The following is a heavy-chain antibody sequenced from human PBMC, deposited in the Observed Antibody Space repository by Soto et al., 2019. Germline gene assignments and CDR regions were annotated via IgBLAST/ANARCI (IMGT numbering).Heavy chain of an antibody. CDR3: ALAYSTSWYWFDP. CDR2: IFSNDEK. Sequence: SGPTLVNPTETLTLPCTVSGFSLSNAGLGVSWIRQPPGKALEWLAHIFSNDEKSYSTSLKSRLTISKDTSKSQVVLTMTNMDPVDTATYYCALAYSTSWYWFDPWGQGTLVTVSS. J-gene: IGHJ5*02. CDR1: GFSLSNAGLG. V-gene: IGHV2-26*01. D-gene: IGHD6-13*01.